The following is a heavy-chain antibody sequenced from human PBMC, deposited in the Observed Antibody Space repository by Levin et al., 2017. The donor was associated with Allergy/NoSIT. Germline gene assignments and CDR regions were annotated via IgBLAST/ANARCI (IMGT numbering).Heavy chain of an antibody. Sequence: SETLSLTCTVSGDSISSFYWGWIRQPPGKGLEWIGYIHYTGSTNYSPSLKGRVTISRDMSKNQFSLKLSSVTASATAMYYWARGFRGYSYGFDSWGQGTLVTVSS. CDR2: IHYTGST. CDR3: ARGFRGYSYGFDS. CDR1: GDSISSFY. J-gene: IGHJ4*02. D-gene: IGHD5-18*01. V-gene: IGHV4-59*08.